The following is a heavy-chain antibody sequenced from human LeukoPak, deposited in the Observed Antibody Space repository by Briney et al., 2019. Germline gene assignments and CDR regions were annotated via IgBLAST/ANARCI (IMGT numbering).Heavy chain of an antibody. J-gene: IGHJ4*02. CDR2: IKSKTDGGTT. D-gene: IGHD6-13*01. CDR1: GFTFSNAW. Sequence: GGSLRLSCAASGFTFSNAWMSWVRQAPGKGLEWVGRIKSKTDGGTTDYAAPVKGRFTISRDDSKNTLYLQMNSLKTEDTAVYYCTTEILAAAGYFDYWGQGTLVTVSS. V-gene: IGHV3-15*01. CDR3: TTEILAAAGYFDY.